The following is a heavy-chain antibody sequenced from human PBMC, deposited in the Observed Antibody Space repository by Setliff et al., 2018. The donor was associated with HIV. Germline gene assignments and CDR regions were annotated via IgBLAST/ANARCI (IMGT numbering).Heavy chain of an antibody. CDR1: GFTFSSYP. D-gene: IGHD5-18*01. CDR2: INQDGTAT. Sequence: PSETLSLSCAVSGFTFSSYPMTWVRQAPGTGLEGVANINQDGTATFYVDSVQGRFTISRDNAQNSLYLQMTSLRAEDTAVYYCARDDSNGNTDAFDIWGQGTTVTVSS. J-gene: IGHJ3*02. V-gene: IGHV3-7*03. CDR3: ARDDSNGNTDAFDI.